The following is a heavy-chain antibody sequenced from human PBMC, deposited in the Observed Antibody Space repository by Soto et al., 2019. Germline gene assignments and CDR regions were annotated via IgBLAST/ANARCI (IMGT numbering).Heavy chain of an antibody. Sequence: GGSLRLSCAASGCTFYDDSVHLVRQAPGKGLEWVSVISLNSSSIGYADSVKGRFTISRDNAKNSLYLQMNSLRAEDTALYYCAKDNRSGWWGSWFATWGKGPLV. J-gene: IGHJ5*01. CDR1: GCTFYDDS. CDR2: ISLNSSSI. CDR3: AKDNRSGWWGSWFAT. V-gene: IGHV3-9*01. D-gene: IGHD6-19*01.